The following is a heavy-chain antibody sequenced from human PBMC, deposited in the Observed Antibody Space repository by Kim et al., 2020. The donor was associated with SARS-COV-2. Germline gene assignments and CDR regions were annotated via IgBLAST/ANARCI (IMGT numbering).Heavy chain of an antibody. V-gene: IGHV3-49*03. Sequence: GGSLRLSCTASGFTFGDYAMSWFRQAPGKGLEWVGFIRSKAYGGTTEYAASVKGRFTISRDDSKSIAYLQMNSLKTEDTAVYYCTRVSNLFYYYYGMDVWGQGTTVTVSS. J-gene: IGHJ6*02. CDR1: GFTFGDYA. CDR2: IRSKAYGGTT. CDR3: TRVSNLFYYYYGMDV. D-gene: IGHD4-4*01.